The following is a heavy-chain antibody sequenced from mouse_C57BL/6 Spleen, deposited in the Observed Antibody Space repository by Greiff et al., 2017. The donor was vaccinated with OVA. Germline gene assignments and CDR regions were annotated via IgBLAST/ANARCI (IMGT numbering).Heavy chain of an antibody. CDR3: TPGYAMDY. CDR2: IDPENGDT. Sequence: EVKLVESGAELVRPGASVKLSCTASGFNIKDDYMHWVKQRPEQGLEWIGWIDPENGDTEYASKFQGKATITADTSSNTAYLQLSSLTSEDTAVYYCTPGYAMDYWGQGTSVTVSS. J-gene: IGHJ4*01. V-gene: IGHV14-4*01. CDR1: GFNIKDDY.